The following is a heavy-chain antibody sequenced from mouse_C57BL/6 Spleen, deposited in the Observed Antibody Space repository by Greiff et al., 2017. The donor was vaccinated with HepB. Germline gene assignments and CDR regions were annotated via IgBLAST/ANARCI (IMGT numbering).Heavy chain of an antibody. CDR2: IDPSDSYT. J-gene: IGHJ3*01. CDR1: GYTFTSYW. Sequence: VQLQQPGAELVKPGASVKMSCKASGYTFTSYWMHWVKQRPGQGLEWIGEIDPSDSYTNYNQKFKGKSTLTVDKSSSTAYMQLSSLTSEDSAVYYCARVDYYGSSLAYWGQGTLVTVSA. D-gene: IGHD1-1*01. CDR3: ARVDYYGSSLAY. V-gene: IGHV1-69*01.